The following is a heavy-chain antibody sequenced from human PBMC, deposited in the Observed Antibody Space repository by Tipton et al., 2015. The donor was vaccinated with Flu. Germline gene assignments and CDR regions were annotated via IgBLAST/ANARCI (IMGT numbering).Heavy chain of an antibody. CDR3: ARDAPVGWHQVPQTPPGDY. Sequence: QLVQSGGGVVQPGRSVRLSCAASGFSFRSYPMHWVRQAPGRGLEWVAVISYDGNNKYYADSVKGRFTISRDNSKNTLFLQMSSLRAEDTAVYYCARDAPVGWHQVPQTPPGDYWGQGTLVTVSS. V-gene: IGHV3-30-3*01. CDR2: ISYDGNNK. D-gene: IGHD2-2*01. J-gene: IGHJ4*02. CDR1: GFSFRSYP.